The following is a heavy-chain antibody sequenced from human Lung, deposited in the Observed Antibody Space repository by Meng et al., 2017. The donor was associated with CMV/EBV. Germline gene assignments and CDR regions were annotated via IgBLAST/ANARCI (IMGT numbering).Heavy chain of an antibody. J-gene: IGHJ4*02. CDR2: INHSGST. Sequence: QVPLQKWGAGRLKPSETLSLTCAVYGGSFSGYYWSWIRQPPGKGLEWIGEINHSGSTNYNPSLKSRVTISVDKSKNQFSLKLSSVTAADTAVYYCARVVTALWGYYFDYWGQGTLVTVSS. CDR1: GGSFSGYY. V-gene: IGHV4-34*01. D-gene: IGHD2-21*02. CDR3: ARVVTALWGYYFDY.